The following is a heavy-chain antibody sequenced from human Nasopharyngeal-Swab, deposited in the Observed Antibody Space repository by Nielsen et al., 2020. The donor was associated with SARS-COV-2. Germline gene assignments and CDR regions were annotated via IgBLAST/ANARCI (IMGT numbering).Heavy chain of an antibody. J-gene: IGHJ3*01. CDR2: ISYDGNIK. V-gene: IGHV3-30*18. D-gene: IGHD3-16*01. Sequence: GESLKISCAASGFTFSNYGMHWVRQAPGKGLEWVAVISYDGNIKSYADSVRGRFLISRVNSHNTLYLQMSRLRTEDRAVYYCAKAFGEDQLAEDAFDAWGQGTMVTVSS. CDR1: GFTFSNYG. CDR3: AKAFGEDQLAEDAFDA.